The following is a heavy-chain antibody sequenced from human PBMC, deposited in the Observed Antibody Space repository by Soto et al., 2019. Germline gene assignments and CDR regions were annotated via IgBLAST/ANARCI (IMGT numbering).Heavy chain of an antibody. V-gene: IGHV3-33*01. Sequence: QVQLVESGGGVVQPGRSLRLSCAASGFTFSRYGMHWVRQAPGRGLEWVAVIWYDGSNIYYADSVKSRFTISRDNSKDTLDLQMNSLRAEDTAVYYCARDREQWLVGYYFDYWGQGTLVTVSS. CDR3: ARDREQWLVGYYFDY. CDR1: GFTFSRYG. J-gene: IGHJ4*02. D-gene: IGHD6-19*01. CDR2: IWYDGSNI.